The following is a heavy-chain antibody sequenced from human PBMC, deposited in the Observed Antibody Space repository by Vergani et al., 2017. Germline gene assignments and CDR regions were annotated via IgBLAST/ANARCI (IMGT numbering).Heavy chain of an antibody. CDR3: YTDYHDY. CDR1: GITFKNAW. CDR2: IRSKNDGGTA. Sequence: EEQEVASGGGLIKPGGSLRLSCVVSGITFKNAWINWVRQAPGKGLEWIGRIRSKNDGGTADYAAPLKGRFTISRDDSKDSAFLLVNNLKTEDTAVYFCYTDYHDYWGQGTLVTVSS. J-gene: IGHJ4*02. D-gene: IGHD2-2*02. V-gene: IGHV3-15*01.